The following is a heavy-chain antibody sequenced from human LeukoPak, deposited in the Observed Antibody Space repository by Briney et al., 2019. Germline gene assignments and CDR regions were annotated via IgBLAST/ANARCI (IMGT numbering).Heavy chain of an antibody. J-gene: IGHJ3*02. D-gene: IGHD5-12*01. V-gene: IGHV4-61*08. Sequence: SETLSLTCTVSGGSISSGGYYWSWIRQPPGKGLEWIGYIYHSGSTNYNPSLKSRVTISVDTSKNQFSLKLSSVTAADTAVYYCARDGGYDSDAFDIWGQGTMVTVSS. CDR1: GGSISSGGYY. CDR2: IYHSGST. CDR3: ARDGGYDSDAFDI.